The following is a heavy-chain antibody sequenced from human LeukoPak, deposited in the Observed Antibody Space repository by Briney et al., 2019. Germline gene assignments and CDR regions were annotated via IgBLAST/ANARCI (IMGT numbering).Heavy chain of an antibody. J-gene: IGHJ4*02. V-gene: IGHV5-51*01. CDR2: IYPGDSDT. D-gene: IGHD3-9*01. Sequence: GESLKISCKGSGYTFSTSWIGWVRPMPGRGLEWMGIIYPGDSDTRYSPSFQGQVTISADKSISTAYLQWSSLKASDTAMYYCARPSYYDTNYWGQGTLVTVSS. CDR3: ARPSYYDTNY. CDR1: GYTFSTSW.